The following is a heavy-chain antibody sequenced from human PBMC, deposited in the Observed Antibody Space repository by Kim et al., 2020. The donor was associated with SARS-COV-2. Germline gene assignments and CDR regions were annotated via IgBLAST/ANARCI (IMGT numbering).Heavy chain of an antibody. V-gene: IGHV4-39*07. CDR1: GGSISSSSYY. CDR2: IYYSGST. CDR3: ARDQLAELPYFDY. D-gene: IGHD1-26*01. Sequence: SETLSLTCTVSGGSISSSSYYWGWIRQPPGKGLEWIGSIYYSGSTYYNPSLKSRVTISVDTSKNQFSLKLSSVTAADTAVYYCARDQLAELPYFDYWGQGTLVTVSS. J-gene: IGHJ4*02.